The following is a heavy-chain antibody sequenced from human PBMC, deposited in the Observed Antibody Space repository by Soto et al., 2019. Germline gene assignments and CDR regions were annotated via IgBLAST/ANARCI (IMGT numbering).Heavy chain of an antibody. CDR1: GFTFSSYG. J-gene: IGHJ4*01. D-gene: IGHD3-10*01. CDR3: ASESGFGEPTDWNHVDY. Sequence: GGSLRLSCAASGFTFSSYGMHWVRQAPGKGLEWVAVIWYDGSNKYYADSVKGRFTISRDNSKNTLYLQMNSLRAEDTAVYYCASESGFGEPTDWNHVDYWGQGTLVTVSS. V-gene: IGHV3-33*01. CDR2: IWYDGSNK.